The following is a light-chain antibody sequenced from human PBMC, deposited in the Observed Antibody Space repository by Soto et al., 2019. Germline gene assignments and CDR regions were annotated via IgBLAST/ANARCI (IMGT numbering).Light chain of an antibody. CDR1: QSVSDS. J-gene: IGKJ1*01. V-gene: IGKV1-5*01. CDR2: DVS. Sequence: DRVTTTLRASQSVSDSLAWYQQKPGQAPKVLIYDVSTMDSGIPARFSGSGSGTEFTLTISSLQPEDFAIYYWQQYNNSWTFGQGTKVDNK. CDR3: QQYNNSWT.